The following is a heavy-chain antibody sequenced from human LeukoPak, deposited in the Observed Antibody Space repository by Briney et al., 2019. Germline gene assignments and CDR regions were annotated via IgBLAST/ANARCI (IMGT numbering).Heavy chain of an antibody. J-gene: IGHJ3*02. CDR2: INHMGSI. Sequence: SETLSLTCGVYGGSFSDDYWSWIRHPPRKGREWIGEINHMGSINYNPSLKSRVTISVDRSKNLFSLKLSSVTAADTAVYYCARVTGYPNDAFDIWGQGTMVTVSS. CDR3: ARVTGYPNDAFDI. CDR1: GGSFSDDY. V-gene: IGHV4-34*01. D-gene: IGHD3-9*01.